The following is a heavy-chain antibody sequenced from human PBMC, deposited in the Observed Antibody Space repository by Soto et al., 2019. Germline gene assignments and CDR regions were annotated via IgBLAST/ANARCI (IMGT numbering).Heavy chain of an antibody. J-gene: IGHJ5*02. CDR2: INTNTGNP. CDR1: GCTFTSYA. D-gene: IGHD3-3*01. V-gene: IGHV7-4-1*01. Sequence: ASVKVSCKASGCTFTSYAMNRVRQAPGQGLEWMGWINTNTGNPTYAQGFTGRFVFSLDTSVSTAYLQICSLQAEDTAVYYCARDYDFWSGYNWFDPWGQGTLVTVSS. CDR3: ARDYDFWSGYNWFDP.